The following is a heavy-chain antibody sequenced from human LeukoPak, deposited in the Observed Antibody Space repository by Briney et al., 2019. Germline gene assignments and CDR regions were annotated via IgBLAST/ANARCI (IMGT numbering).Heavy chain of an antibody. CDR3: AKEAAGGDAFDI. Sequence: PGRSLRLSCAASGFTFDDYAMHWVRQAPGKGLEWVSGISWNSGSIGYADSVKGRFTISRDNSKNTLYLQMNSLRAEDTAVYYCAKEAAGGDAFDIWGQGTMVTVSS. CDR1: GFTFDDYA. V-gene: IGHV3-9*01. CDR2: ISWNSGSI. D-gene: IGHD6-25*01. J-gene: IGHJ3*02.